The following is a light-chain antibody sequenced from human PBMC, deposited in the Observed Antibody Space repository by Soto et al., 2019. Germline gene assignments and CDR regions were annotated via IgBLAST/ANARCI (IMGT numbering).Light chain of an antibody. CDR3: CSYAGSSIHVV. J-gene: IGLJ2*01. Sequence: QPVLTQPASVSGSPGQSITISCTGTSSDVGSYNLVSWYQQHPGKAPKLMIYEGSKRPSGVSNRFSGSKSGNTASLTISGLQAEDEADYYCCSYAGSSIHVVFGGGTKLTVL. CDR2: EGS. V-gene: IGLV2-23*01. CDR1: SSDVGSYNL.